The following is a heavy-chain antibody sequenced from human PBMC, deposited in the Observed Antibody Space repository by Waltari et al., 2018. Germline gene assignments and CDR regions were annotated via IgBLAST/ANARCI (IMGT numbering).Heavy chain of an antibody. CDR2: TSPTFGTA. V-gene: IGHV1-69*01. D-gene: IGHD3-16*01. J-gene: IGHJ4*02. Sequence: QVQLVQSGAEVKKPGSSVKVSCKASGGTFSSYAISWVRQAPGQGLEWMGGTSPTFGTANYARKSKGRATITADESTSPAYRELSSLRSEDTAVYYCARVRTSQFGGEFDYWGQGTLVTVSS. CDR3: ARVRTSQFGGEFDY. CDR1: GGTFSSYA.